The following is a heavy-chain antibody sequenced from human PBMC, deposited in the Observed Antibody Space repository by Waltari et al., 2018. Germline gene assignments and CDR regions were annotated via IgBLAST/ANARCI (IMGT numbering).Heavy chain of an antibody. CDR1: GFTFTSSA. CDR2: IVVGSGNT. V-gene: IGHV1-58*01. Sequence: QMQLVQSGPEVKKPGTSVKVSCKASGFTFTSSAVQWVRQARGQRLEWIGWIVVGSGNTNYAQKFQERVTITRDMSTSTAYMELSSLRSEDTAVYYCAADLGEPGSYSFDYWGQGTLVTVSS. J-gene: IGHJ4*02. D-gene: IGHD1-26*01. CDR3: AADLGEPGSYSFDY.